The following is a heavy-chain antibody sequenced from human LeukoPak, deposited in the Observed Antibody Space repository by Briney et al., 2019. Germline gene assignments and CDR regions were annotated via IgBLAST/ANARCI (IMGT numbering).Heavy chain of an antibody. CDR3: ARLPQPILSYGPLPI. CDR1: GYSFTEYS. J-gene: IGHJ4*02. V-gene: IGHV1-2*02. Sequence: ASVKVSCKTSGYSFTEYSLHWVRQGQAPGQGLEWVGWINPNSGGTNYAQKFQGRVTVTRDTSISTAYMELSGLRSDDTAVYYCARLPQPILSYGPLPIWGQGTLVTVSS. CDR2: INPNSGGT. D-gene: IGHD5-18*01.